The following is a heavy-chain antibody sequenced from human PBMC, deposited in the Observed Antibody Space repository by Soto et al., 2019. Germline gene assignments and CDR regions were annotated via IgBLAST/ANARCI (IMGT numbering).Heavy chain of an antibody. D-gene: IGHD3-22*01. CDR3: AKTTFRYYDSSGYSR. J-gene: IGHJ4*02. V-gene: IGHV3-7*03. CDR2: INQDGSEK. CDR1: GFTFSSYW. Sequence: PGGSLRLSCAASGFTFSSYWMDWVRQAPGKGLEWVANINQDGSEKNYVDSVKGRFTISRDNAKNSLYLQMNSLRAEDTAVYYCAKTTFRYYDSSGYSRWGRGTLVTVSS.